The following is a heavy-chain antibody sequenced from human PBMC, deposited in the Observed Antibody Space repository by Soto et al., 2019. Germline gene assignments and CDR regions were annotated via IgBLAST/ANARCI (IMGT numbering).Heavy chain of an antibody. CDR1: GGSISSYY. Sequence: PSEPLSLTGTAFGGSISSYYCSCVRQPPGKGLEWIGYIYYSGYTNYNPSLKSRVTISVDTSKNQFSLKLSSVTAADTAVYYCARVLFGRGNWFDPWGQGTLVTVS. V-gene: IGHV4-59*01. J-gene: IGHJ5*02. CDR3: ARVLFGRGNWFDP. CDR2: IYYSGYT. D-gene: IGHD3-3*01.